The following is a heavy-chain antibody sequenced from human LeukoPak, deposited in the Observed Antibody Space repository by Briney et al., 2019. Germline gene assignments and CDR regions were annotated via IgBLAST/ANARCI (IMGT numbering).Heavy chain of an antibody. CDR3: ARVEDSSGYYGPYFDY. J-gene: IGHJ4*02. D-gene: IGHD3-22*01. Sequence: GRSLRLSCAASGFTFSSYSMNWVRQAPGKGLEWVSSISSSSSYIYYADSVKGRFTISRDNAKNSLYLQMNSLRAEDTAVYYCARVEDSSGYYGPYFDYWGQGTLVTVSP. CDR2: ISSSSSYI. CDR1: GFTFSSYS. V-gene: IGHV3-21*01.